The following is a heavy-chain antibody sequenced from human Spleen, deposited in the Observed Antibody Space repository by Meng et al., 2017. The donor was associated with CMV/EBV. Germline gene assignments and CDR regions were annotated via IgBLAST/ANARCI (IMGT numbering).Heavy chain of an antibody. CDR3: TRARPLRGFHGFDS. CDR2: TYYRSKWYN. J-gene: IGHJ4*02. Sequence: SQTLSLTCATSGDSVSSNSATWDWIRQSPSRGLEWLGRTYYRSKWYNDYAVSVKGRITISPDTSKNQFSLQLNSVTPEDTALYYCTRARPLRGFHGFDSWGQGALVTVSS. CDR1: GDSVSSNSAT. V-gene: IGHV6-1*01. D-gene: IGHD6-6*01.